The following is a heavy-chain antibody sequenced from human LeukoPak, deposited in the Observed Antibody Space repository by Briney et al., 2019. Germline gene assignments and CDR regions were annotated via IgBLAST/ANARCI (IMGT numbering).Heavy chain of an antibody. J-gene: IGHJ4*02. CDR2: IYHSGST. CDR3: TRDTISGSYRSYYFDY. Sequence: SETLSLTCAVSGGSISSSNWWSWVRQPPGKGLEWIGEIYHSGSTNYNPSLKSRVTISVDKSKNQFSLKLSSVTAADTAVYYCTRDTISGSYRSYYFDYWGQGTLVTVSS. D-gene: IGHD1-26*01. CDR1: GGSISSSNW. V-gene: IGHV4-4*02.